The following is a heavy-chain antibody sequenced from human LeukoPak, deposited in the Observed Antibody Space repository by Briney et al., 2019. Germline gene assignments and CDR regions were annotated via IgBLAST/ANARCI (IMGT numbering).Heavy chain of an antibody. CDR3: ARTTEGYCSSASCFGFSYSYYMDV. Sequence: SETLSLTCTVSGGSISSYYWSWIRQPPGKGREWSGYIYYSGSTNYNPSLESRDTISVHPSKSQFSLKLSSVIAADTAVYYCARTTEGYCSSASCFGFSYSYYMDVWVKGSTVSISS. J-gene: IGHJ6*03. CDR1: GGSISSYY. CDR2: IYYSGST. V-gene: IGHV4-59*01. D-gene: IGHD2-2*01.